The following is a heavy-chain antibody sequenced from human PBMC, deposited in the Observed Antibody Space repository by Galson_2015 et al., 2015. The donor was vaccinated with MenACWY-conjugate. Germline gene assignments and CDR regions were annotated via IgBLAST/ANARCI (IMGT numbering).Heavy chain of an antibody. D-gene: IGHD2/OR15-2a*01. J-gene: IGHJ6*03. V-gene: IGHV3-21*04. CDR2: ITGTSTYI. CDR3: ARGANIYFYSMDV. Sequence: SLRLSCAASGFSFTTSGMTWVRQAPGKGLEWVSSITGTSTYIHYADSVKGRFAISRDNARNSVSLQMNGLRAEDTAVYYCARGANIYFYSMDVWGKGNTVIVSS. CDR1: GFSFTTSG.